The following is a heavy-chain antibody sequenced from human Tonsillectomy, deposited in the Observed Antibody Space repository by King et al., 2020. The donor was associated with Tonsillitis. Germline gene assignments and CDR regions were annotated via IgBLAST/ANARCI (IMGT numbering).Heavy chain of an antibody. Sequence: VQLVESGAEVKKPGASVKVSCNASGYSFTGYYIHWVRQAPGQGLEWMGWINPNSGGTEYAQKFQGRVTMTRDTSISTAYMELSRLRFDDTAVYYWASLYCSDGKCYAGWFDPWGQGTLVTVSS. D-gene: IGHD2-15*01. V-gene: IGHV1-2*02. CDR1: GYSFTGYY. CDR3: ASLYCSDGKCYAGWFDP. CDR2: INPNSGGT. J-gene: IGHJ5*02.